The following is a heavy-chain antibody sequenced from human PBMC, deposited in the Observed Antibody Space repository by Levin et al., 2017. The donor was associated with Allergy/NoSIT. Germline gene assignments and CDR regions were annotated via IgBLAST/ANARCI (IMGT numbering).Heavy chain of an antibody. CDR1: GYTFTAFY. CDR3: ARGSTVCDNWFDH. D-gene: IGHD4-17*01. Sequence: GESLKISCKASGYTFTAFYMHWVRQAPGQGLEWMGRINPHSGATNYAQKVQGRVTMTRDTSISTAYMELSRLRSDDTAVYYCARGSTVCDNWFDHWGQGTLVTVSS. CDR2: INPHSGAT. V-gene: IGHV1-2*06. J-gene: IGHJ5*02.